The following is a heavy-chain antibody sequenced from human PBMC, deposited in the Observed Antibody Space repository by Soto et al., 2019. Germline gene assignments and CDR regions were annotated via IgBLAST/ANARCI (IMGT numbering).Heavy chain of an antibody. Sequence: ASVKVSCKASGYTFTSYAMHWVRQAPGQGLEWMGWISAYNGNTNYAQKLQGRVTMTTDTSTSTAYMELRSLRSDDTAVYYCAANVAVAGTGDYYYYYGMDVWGQGTTVTVSS. CDR2: ISAYNGNT. V-gene: IGHV1-18*01. CDR1: GYTFTSYA. D-gene: IGHD6-19*01. J-gene: IGHJ6*02. CDR3: AANVAVAGTGDYYYYYGMDV.